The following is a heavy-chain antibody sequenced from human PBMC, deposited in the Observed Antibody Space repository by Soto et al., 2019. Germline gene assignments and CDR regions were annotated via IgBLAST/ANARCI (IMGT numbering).Heavy chain of an antibody. CDR1: GYSFTSYW. V-gene: IGHV5-51*01. D-gene: IGHD6-6*01. J-gene: IGHJ6*02. CDR3: ARGGAGSSDDFPMDV. Sequence: GESLKISCKGSGYSFTSYWIGWVRQMPGKGLEWMGIIYPGDSDTRYSPSFQGQVTISADKSISTAYLQWSSLKASDTAIHYCARGGAGSSDDFPMDVWGQGTTVTVSS. CDR2: IYPGDSDT.